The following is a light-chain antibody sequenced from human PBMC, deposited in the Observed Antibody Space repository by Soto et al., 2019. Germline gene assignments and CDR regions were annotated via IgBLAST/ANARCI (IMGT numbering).Light chain of an antibody. CDR3: CSYAGSNGV. Sequence: HSVLTQPASVSGSPGQSIIISCTGTSSDVGSYNLVSWYQQHPGKAPKLMIYEGSKRPSGVSNRFSGSKSGNTASLTISGLQAEDEADYYCCSYAGSNGVFGTGTKVTVL. CDR2: EGS. V-gene: IGLV2-23*01. J-gene: IGLJ1*01. CDR1: SSDVGSYNL.